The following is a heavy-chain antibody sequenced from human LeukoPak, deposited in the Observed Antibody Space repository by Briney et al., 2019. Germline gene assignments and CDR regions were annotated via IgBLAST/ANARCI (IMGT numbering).Heavy chain of an antibody. Sequence: GGSLRLSCVASGFTFSHYAMSWVRQAPGKGLEWVSAVSGRGDDTYYADSVKGRFTISRDNSKNTLSLELNSLRAEDTAIYYCPRGYTFGNFDYWGQGALVTVSS. V-gene: IGHV3-23*01. CDR1: GFTFSHYA. J-gene: IGHJ4*02. CDR3: PRGYTFGNFDY. CDR2: VSGRGDDT. D-gene: IGHD5-18*01.